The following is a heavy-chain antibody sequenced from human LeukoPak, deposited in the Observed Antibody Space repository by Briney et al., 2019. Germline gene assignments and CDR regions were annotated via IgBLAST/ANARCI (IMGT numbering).Heavy chain of an antibody. J-gene: IGHJ4*02. CDR1: GGSISSYY. CDR3: ARGTKWTTADY. Sequence: NPSETLSLTCAVSGGSISSYYWSWIRQPPGKGLEWIGYIYYSGSTNYNPSLKSRVTISVDTSKNQFSLKLSSVTAADTAVYYCARGTKWTTADYWGQGTLVTVSS. D-gene: IGHD4-17*01. CDR2: IYYSGST. V-gene: IGHV4-59*01.